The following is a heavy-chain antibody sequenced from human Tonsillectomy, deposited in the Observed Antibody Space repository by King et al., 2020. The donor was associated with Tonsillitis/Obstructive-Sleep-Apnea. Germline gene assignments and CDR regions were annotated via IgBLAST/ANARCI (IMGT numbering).Heavy chain of an antibody. CDR3: AIDLSRGAAGYTDY. J-gene: IGHJ4*02. Sequence: VQLMESGGGLVQPGGSLSLSCAASGFSFSNYTISWVRQAPGKGMEWVSAISGSGGSTYYVDSVKGRLTISRDNSKNTLYLQMNSLRAEDPAVYYCAIDLSRGAAGYTDYCGQGALVTVSS. CDR2: ISGSGGST. V-gene: IGHV3-23*01. CDR1: GFSFSNYT. D-gene: IGHD5-18*01.